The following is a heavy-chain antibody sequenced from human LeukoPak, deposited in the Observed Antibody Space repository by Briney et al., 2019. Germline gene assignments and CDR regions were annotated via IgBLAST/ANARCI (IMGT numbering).Heavy chain of an antibody. V-gene: IGHV3-21*01. CDR2: ISGSSSYI. CDR1: GFTFSTYS. J-gene: IGHJ4*02. D-gene: IGHD2-8*02. Sequence: PGGSLRLSCTASGFTFSTYSMNWVRQAPGKGLEWVSSISGSSSYIYYADSVKGRFTVSRDNAKNSQYLQLNSLRAEDTAVYYCARDQPTNWWNSEGSLFDYWGQGTLVTVSS. CDR3: ARDQPTNWWNSEGSLFDY.